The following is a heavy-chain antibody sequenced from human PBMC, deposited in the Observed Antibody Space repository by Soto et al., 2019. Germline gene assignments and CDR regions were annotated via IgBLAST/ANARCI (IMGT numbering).Heavy chain of an antibody. Sequence: SETLSLTCTFSCGSINTFYWSWVRQPAGKGLAWIGRIFSSGSTSFNPSLESRVAMSVDTSKNHFSLNLSSVTAADMAVYYCAREGSYSAYNFAHGIQLWSFDFWGQGALVTVSS. V-gene: IGHV4-4*07. CDR3: AREGSYSAYNFAHGIQLWSFDF. J-gene: IGHJ4*02. CDR1: CGSINTFY. D-gene: IGHD5-12*01. CDR2: IFSSGST.